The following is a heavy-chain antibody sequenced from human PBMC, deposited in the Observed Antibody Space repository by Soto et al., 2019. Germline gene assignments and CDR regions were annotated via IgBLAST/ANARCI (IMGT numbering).Heavy chain of an antibody. D-gene: IGHD6-19*01. V-gene: IGHV1-69*13. Sequence: GASVKVSCKASGGTFSSYAISWVRQAPGQGLEWMGGIIPIFGTANYAQKFQGRVTITADESTSTAYMELSSLRSEDTAVYYCAREVYSSGRGAFDYWGQGTLVTVSS. J-gene: IGHJ4*02. CDR3: AREVYSSGRGAFDY. CDR2: IIPIFGTA. CDR1: GGTFSSYA.